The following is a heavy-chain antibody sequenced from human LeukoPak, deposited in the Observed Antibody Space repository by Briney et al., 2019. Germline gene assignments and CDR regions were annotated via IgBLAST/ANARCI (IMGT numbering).Heavy chain of an antibody. V-gene: IGHV1-2*02. CDR3: ARDRYFLFDY. D-gene: IGHD3-16*02. CDR1: GYTFTGYY. J-gene: IGHJ4*02. CDR2: INPNSGGT. Sequence: ASVKVSCKASGYTFTGYYMHWVRQAPGQGLKWMGWINPNSGGTNYAQKFQGRVTMTRDTSIITAYMELSRLRSDDTAVYYCARDRYFLFDYWGQGTLVTVSS.